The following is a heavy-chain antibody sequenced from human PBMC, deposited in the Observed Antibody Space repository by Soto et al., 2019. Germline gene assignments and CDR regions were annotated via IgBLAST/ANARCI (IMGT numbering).Heavy chain of an antibody. V-gene: IGHV4-34*01. CDR3: GRGLNYYDSRGYFPRPFDH. J-gene: IGHJ4*02. Sequence: QVQLQQWGAGLLKPSETLSLTCAVYGGSFSGYYWSWIRQPPGKGLEWIGEISHSGITNYNPSLKGRGTISVDTAKEPFSLKLNSVTAADTAVYYWGRGLNYYDSRGYFPRPFDHRGQGTLVTVSS. CDR1: GGSFSGYY. CDR2: ISHSGIT. D-gene: IGHD3-22*01.